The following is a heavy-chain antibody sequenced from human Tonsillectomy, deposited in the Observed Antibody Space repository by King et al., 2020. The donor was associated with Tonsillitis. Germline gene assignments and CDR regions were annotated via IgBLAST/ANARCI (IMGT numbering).Heavy chain of an antibody. D-gene: IGHD3-22*01. CDR3: AKVDDSSGYYLGAFDI. J-gene: IGHJ3*02. V-gene: IGHV3-9*01. Sequence: EVQLVESGGGLVQPGRSLRLSCAASGFTFDDYAMHWVRQAPGKGLEWVSGISWNSGSIAYADSVKGRFTISRDNAKNSLYLQMNSLRAEDTALYYCAKVDDSSGYYLGAFDIWGQGTMVTVSS. CDR2: ISWNSGSI. CDR1: GFTFDDYA.